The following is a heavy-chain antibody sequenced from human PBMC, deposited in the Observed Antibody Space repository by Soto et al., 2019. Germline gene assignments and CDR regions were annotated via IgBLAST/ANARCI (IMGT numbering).Heavy chain of an antibody. CDR2: ISGSGGST. Sequence: GGSLRLSCAASGFTFSSYAMSWVRQAPGKGLEWVSAISGSGGSTYYADSVKGRFTISRDNSKNTLYLQMNSLRAEDTAVYYCADDLFETGEARGLTDAIDIEGQWTIVNVSS. V-gene: IGHV3-23*01. J-gene: IGHJ3*02. CDR1: GFTFSSYA. D-gene: IGHD7-27*01. CDR3: ADDLFETGEARGLTDAIDI.